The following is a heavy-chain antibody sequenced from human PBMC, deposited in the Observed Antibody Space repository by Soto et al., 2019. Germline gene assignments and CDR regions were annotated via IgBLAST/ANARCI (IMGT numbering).Heavy chain of an antibody. V-gene: IGHV3-48*01. CDR3: ARVLPRGRSDYYYMDV. CDR2: ISSSSSTI. Sequence: PGGSLRLSCAASGFTFSSYSMNWVRQAPGKGLEWVSYISSSSSTIYYADSVKGRFTISRDNAKNSLYLQMNSLRAEDTAVYYCARVLPRGRSDYYYMDVWGQGTTVTVSS. CDR1: GFTFSSYS. J-gene: IGHJ6*03. D-gene: IGHD1-26*01.